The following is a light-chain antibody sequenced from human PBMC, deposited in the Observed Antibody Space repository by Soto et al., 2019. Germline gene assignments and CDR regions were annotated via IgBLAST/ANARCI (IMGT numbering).Light chain of an antibody. CDR3: QQYGSSPPIT. CDR2: GPS. J-gene: IGKJ5*01. V-gene: IGKV3-20*01. CDR1: QSVSSSY. Sequence: EIVMTQSPATLSLSPGERATLSCRASQSVSSSYLAWYQQKPGQAPRLLIYGPSSRATGIPDRCSGSGSGKDFTLTISSLEPEDVAVYYCQQYGSSPPITFGQGTRLEMK.